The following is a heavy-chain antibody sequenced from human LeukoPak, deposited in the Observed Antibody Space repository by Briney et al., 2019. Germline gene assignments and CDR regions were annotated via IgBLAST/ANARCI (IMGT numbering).Heavy chain of an antibody. CDR1: GGSISNYY. V-gene: IGHV4-59*01. Sequence: PSETLSLTCTVSGGSISNYYWTWIRQPPGKGLEWIGYIYYSGSTNYNPFLKSRVTISVDTSKNQFSLKLSSVTAADTAMYYCARASDRLQPPDYWGQGTLVTVSS. J-gene: IGHJ4*02. CDR3: ARASDRLQPPDY. CDR2: IYYSGST. D-gene: IGHD4-11*01.